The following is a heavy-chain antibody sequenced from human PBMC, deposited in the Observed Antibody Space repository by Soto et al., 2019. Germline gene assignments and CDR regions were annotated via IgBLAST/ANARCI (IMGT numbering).Heavy chain of an antibody. Sequence: PGGSLRLSCAASGFTFTRYSMNWVRQAPGKGLEWVSSISSTTNYIYYGDSMKGRFTISRDNAKNSLYLEMNSLRAEDTAVYYCARESEDLTSNFDYLGQGALATVSS. V-gene: IGHV3-21*06. J-gene: IGHJ4*02. CDR1: GFTFTRYS. CDR3: ARESEDLTSNFDY. CDR2: ISSTTNYI.